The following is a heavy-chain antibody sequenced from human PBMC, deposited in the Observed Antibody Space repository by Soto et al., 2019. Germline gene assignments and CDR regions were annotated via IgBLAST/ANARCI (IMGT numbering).Heavy chain of an antibody. V-gene: IGHV4-39*01. CDR3: ARHEVLGYCTNGVCPDWFDP. CDR2: IYYSGST. D-gene: IGHD2-8*01. Sequence: SETLSLTCTVPGGSISSSSYYWGWIRQPPGKGLEWIGSIYYSGSTYYNPSLKSRVTISVDTSKNQFSLKLSSVTAADTAVYYCARHEVLGYCTNGVCPDWFDPWGQGTLVTVSS. CDR1: GGSISSSSYY. J-gene: IGHJ5*02.